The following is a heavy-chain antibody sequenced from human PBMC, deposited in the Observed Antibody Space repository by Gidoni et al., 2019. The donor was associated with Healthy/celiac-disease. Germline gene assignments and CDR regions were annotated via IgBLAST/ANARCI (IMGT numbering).Heavy chain of an antibody. CDR3: ARAVYSSSLYFDY. D-gene: IGHD6-13*01. CDR1: GFPFSSYA. J-gene: IGHJ4*02. V-gene: IGHV3-30*04. CDR2: ISNYGRNK. Sequence: QVQLVESGGGVGQPGRSLRRSCAAPGFPFSSYAMHWFPQASGKGLGWVAVISNYGRNKYYADSVKVRFTISRENSKNTLYLQMTSLRAEDTAVYYCARAVYSSSLYFDYWGQGTLVTGSS.